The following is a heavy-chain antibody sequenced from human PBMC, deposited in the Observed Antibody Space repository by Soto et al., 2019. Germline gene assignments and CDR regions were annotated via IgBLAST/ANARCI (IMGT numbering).Heavy chain of an antibody. CDR1: GGSFNTYG. D-gene: IGHD3-16*01. CDR3: GRLHVPMAYGGGVFDS. J-gene: IGHJ4*02. Sequence: QVQLVQSGAEMMKSGSSVKVSCKVSGGSFNTYGIGSGRQAPGQGLEWMGEIIPLLGTPNYAQRFQGRVTITADESKTTVYMALSSLRSEGSAVYYCGRLHVPMAYGGGVFDSWGQGTLVTVSS. V-gene: IGHV1-69*01. CDR2: IIPLLGTP.